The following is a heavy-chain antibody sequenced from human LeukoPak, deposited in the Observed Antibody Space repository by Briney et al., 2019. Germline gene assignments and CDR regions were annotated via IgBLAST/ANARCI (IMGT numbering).Heavy chain of an antibody. CDR3: AREVESYGDIYFDY. CDR2: IYSGGST. Sequence: GRSLRLSCAASGFTVSSNYMSWVRQAPGKGLEWVSVIYSGGSTYYADSVKGRFTISRHNSKNTLYLQMNSLRAEDTAVYYCAREVESYGDIYFDYWGQGTLVTVSS. V-gene: IGHV3-53*04. D-gene: IGHD4-17*01. J-gene: IGHJ4*02. CDR1: GFTVSSNY.